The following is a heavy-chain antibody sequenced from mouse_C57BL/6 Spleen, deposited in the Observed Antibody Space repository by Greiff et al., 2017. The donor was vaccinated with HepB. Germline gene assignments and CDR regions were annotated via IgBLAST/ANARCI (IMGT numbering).Heavy chain of an antibody. V-gene: IGHV3-3*01. J-gene: IGHJ4*01. CDR2: TFYSGIT. CDR3: ARARTDYYAMDY. CDR1: GFSINSDCY. Sequence: EVKVIESGPSLVRPSQSLSLTCTVTGFSINSDCYWIWIRQFPGNKLEYIGYTFYSGITYYNPSLESRTYITRDTSKNQFSLKLSSVTTEDTATYYCARARTDYYAMDYWGQGTSVTVSS.